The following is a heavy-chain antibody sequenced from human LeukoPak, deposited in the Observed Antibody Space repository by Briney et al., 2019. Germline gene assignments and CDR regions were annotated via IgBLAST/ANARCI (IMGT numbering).Heavy chain of an antibody. J-gene: IGHJ4*02. CDR1: GGSISSYD. V-gene: IGHV4-59*01. Sequence: PLQTLSLTCTVSGGSISSYDWSWIRQPPGKGLEWIGYIYYSWSTNYNPSLKSRVTISVETSKYEFSLKLSSVTAADTAVYYCARVTGYRIEDYFDYWGQGTLVTVSS. CDR2: IYYSWST. CDR3: ARVTGYRIEDYFDY. D-gene: IGHD6-13*01.